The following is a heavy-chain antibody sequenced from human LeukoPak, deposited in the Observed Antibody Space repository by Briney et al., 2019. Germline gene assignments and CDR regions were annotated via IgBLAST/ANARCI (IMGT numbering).Heavy chain of an antibody. CDR2: IYTSGST. V-gene: IGHV4-4*07. CDR1: GGSISSYY. J-gene: IGHJ6*03. CDR3: ARVRSPYYYYYMDV. Sequence: SETLSLTCTVSGGSISSYYWSWIRQAAGKGLEWIGRIYTSGSTNYNPSLKSRVTISVDKSKNQFSLKLSSVTAADTAVYYCARVRSPYYYYYMDVWGKGTTVTVSS.